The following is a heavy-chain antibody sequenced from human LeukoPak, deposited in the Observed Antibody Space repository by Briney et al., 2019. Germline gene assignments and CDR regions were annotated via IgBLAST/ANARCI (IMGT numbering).Heavy chain of an antibody. D-gene: IGHD2-15*01. CDR2: INPAGSGT. CDR1: GFSFSAYW. CDR3: ARFGYVAAVDV. Sequence: GGSLRLSGAASGFSFSAYWRTWVRQAPGTGLEWVSNINPAGSGTYYVDPVKGRFSISRDNAKNLVYLQMNSLRAEDTAVYHCARFGYVAAVDVWGQGTPVTVSS. J-gene: IGHJ4*02. V-gene: IGHV3-7*01.